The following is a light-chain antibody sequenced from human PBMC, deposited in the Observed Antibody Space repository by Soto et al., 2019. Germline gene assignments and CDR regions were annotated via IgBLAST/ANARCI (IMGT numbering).Light chain of an antibody. J-gene: IGLJ1*01. CDR1: SGHSSYA. Sequence: QPVLTQSPSVSASLGASVKLTCTLSSGHSSYAIAWHQQQPERGPRFLLKLNSDGSHNKGDGIPDRFSGSSSGAERFLTISSLQYEDEAEYYCQTWGTDIPVFGTGTKVTVL. V-gene: IGLV4-69*01. CDR3: QTWGTDIPV. CDR2: LNSDGSH.